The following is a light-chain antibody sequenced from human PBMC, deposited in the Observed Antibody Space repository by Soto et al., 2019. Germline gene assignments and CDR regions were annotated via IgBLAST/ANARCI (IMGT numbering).Light chain of an antibody. CDR2: DVS. V-gene: IGLV2-14*01. Sequence: QSVLTQPASVSGSPGQSITISCTGTSSDVGNYNYVSWYQQRPGKAPTLMIYDVSNRPSGVSNRFSASKSGNTASLTISGLQAEDEADYYCSSYTSTSSLVFGGGTQLTVL. CDR3: SSYTSTSSLV. J-gene: IGLJ2*01. CDR1: SSDVGNYNY.